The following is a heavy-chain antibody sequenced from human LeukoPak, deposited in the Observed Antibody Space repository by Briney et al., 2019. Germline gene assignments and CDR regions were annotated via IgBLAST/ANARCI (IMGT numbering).Heavy chain of an antibody. V-gene: IGHV4-31*03. D-gene: IGHD2-21*01. Sequence: SQTLSLTCTVSGGSISSGGYYWSWIRQHPGKGLEWIGYIYYSGSTYYNPSLKSRVTISVDTSKNQFSLKLSSVTAAATAVYYCARGGRAPILWYWGQGTLVTVSS. CDR3: ARGGRAPILWY. CDR1: GGSISSGGYY. CDR2: IYYSGST. J-gene: IGHJ4*02.